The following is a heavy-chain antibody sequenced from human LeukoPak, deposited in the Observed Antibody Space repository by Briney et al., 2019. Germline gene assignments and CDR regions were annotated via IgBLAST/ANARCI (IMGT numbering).Heavy chain of an antibody. Sequence: SETLSLTCTVSGGSISSGGYYWSWIRQHAGKGLEWIGYIYYSGSTYYNPCLKSRVTISVDTSKNQFSLKLSSVTAADTAVYYCARVSSGWYSSDYWGQGTLVTVSS. CDR1: GGSISSGGYY. CDR3: ARVSSGWYSSDY. D-gene: IGHD6-19*01. CDR2: IYYSGST. J-gene: IGHJ4*02. V-gene: IGHV4-31*03.